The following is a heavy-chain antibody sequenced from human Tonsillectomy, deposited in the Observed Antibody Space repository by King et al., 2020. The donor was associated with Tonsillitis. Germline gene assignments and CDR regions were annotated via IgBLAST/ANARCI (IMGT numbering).Heavy chain of an antibody. CDR2: IGTAGET. Sequence: VQLVESGGGLVQPGGSLRLSCAASGFTFRSYDMHWVRQATGKGLEWVSAIGTAGETYYPGSVKGRFTNSRENAKNSLYLQMNSLRAEDTAVYYCARVSYGSGSYDYWGQGTLVTVSS. J-gene: IGHJ4*02. D-gene: IGHD3-10*01. CDR3: ARVSYGSGSYDY. CDR1: GFTFRSYD. V-gene: IGHV3-13*01.